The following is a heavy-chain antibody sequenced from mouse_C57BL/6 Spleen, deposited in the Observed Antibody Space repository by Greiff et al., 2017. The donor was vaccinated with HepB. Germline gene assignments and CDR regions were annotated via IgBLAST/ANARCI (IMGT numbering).Heavy chain of an antibody. CDR3: ARSTDYGYDYAMDY. CDR2: IRNKANGYTT. J-gene: IGHJ4*01. Sequence: DVMLVESGGGLVQPGGSLSLSCAASGFTFTDYYMSWVRQPPGKALEWLGFIRNKANGYTTEYSASVKGRFTISRDNSQSILYLQMNALTAEDSATYYCARSTDYGYDYAMDYWGQGTSVTVSS. CDR1: GFTFTDYY. V-gene: IGHV7-3*01. D-gene: IGHD2-2*01.